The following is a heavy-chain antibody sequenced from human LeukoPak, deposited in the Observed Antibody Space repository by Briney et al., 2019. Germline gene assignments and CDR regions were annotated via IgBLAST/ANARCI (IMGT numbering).Heavy chain of an antibody. J-gene: IGHJ6*03. CDR1: GYTFTSYY. D-gene: IGHD6-13*01. CDR2: INPSGGST. V-gene: IGHV1-46*01. CDR3: ARDPGIAAAEEGTIYYYYYYMDV. Sequence: ASVKVSCKASGYTFTSYYMHWVRQAPGQGLEWMGIINPSGGSTSYAQKFQGRVTMTRDTSTSTVYMELSSLRSEDTAVYYCARDPGIAAAEEGTIYYYYYYMDVWGKGTTVTVSS.